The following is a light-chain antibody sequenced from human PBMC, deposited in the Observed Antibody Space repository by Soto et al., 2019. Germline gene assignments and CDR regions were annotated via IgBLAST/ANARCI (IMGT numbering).Light chain of an antibody. CDR2: EVS. V-gene: IGLV2-14*01. Sequence: QSALTQPASVSGSPGQSITISCTGTSSDVGGYNYVSWYQQHPGKAPELMIYEVSNRPSGVSNRFSGSKSGNTASLTISGLQAEDEADYYCSSYTGSYTFVFAPGTKLTVL. CDR3: SSYTGSYTFV. J-gene: IGLJ1*01. CDR1: SSDVGGYNY.